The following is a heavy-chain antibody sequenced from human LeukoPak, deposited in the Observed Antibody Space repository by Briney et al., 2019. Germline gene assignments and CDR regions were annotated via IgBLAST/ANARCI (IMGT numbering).Heavy chain of an antibody. D-gene: IGHD2-2*01. J-gene: IGHJ3*02. V-gene: IGHV4-61*02. CDR3: ARGPYCSSSSPIPCAFDI. Sequence: SETLSLTCTVSGGSISSGSSYWSWIRQPAGKGLEWIGRIYTSGSTNYNPSLKSRVTISVDTSKNQFSLKLSSVIAADTAVYYCARGPYCSSSSPIPCAFDIWGQGTMVTVSS. CDR2: IYTSGST. CDR1: GGSISSGSSY.